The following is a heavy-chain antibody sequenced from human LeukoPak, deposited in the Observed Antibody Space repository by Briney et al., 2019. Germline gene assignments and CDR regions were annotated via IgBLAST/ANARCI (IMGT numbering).Heavy chain of an antibody. Sequence: SQTLSLTCAISGDSVSTNSVGWNWIRQSPSRGLEWLGRTYYNSNWYNHYAVSVKSRIIINPDTSKNQFSLQLNSVTPEDTAVYYCARGWLQSGFDYWGRGTLVTVSS. V-gene: IGHV6-1*01. J-gene: IGHJ4*02. D-gene: IGHD5-24*01. CDR1: GDSVSTNSVG. CDR2: TYYNSNWYN. CDR3: ARGWLQSGFDY.